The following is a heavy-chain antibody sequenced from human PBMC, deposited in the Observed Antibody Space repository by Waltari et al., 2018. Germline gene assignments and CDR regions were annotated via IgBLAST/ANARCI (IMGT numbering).Heavy chain of an antibody. CDR1: GYSISSGYS. D-gene: IGHD6-13*01. J-gene: IGHJ4*02. Sequence: QVQLQESGPGLVQPSETLSLTCAVSGYSISSGYSWGWIRQPPGKGLEWIGSIYHSGSTYYNPSLKSRVTISVDTSKNQFSLKLSSVTAADTAVYYCARVISSSWLDYWGQGTLVTVSS. V-gene: IGHV4-38-2*01. CDR2: IYHSGST. CDR3: ARVISSSWLDY.